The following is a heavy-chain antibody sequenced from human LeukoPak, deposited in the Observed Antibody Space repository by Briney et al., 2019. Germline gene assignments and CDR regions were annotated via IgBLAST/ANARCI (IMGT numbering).Heavy chain of an antibody. J-gene: IGHJ6*02. CDR2: IYHSGST. Sequence: TPETLSLTCAVSGGSISSSNWWSWVRQPPGKGLEWIGEIYHSGSTNYNPSLKSRVTISVDKSKNQFSLKLSSVTAADTAVYYCARDRVLAASPYGMDVWGQGTTVTVSS. D-gene: IGHD6-6*01. CDR1: GGSISSSNW. CDR3: ARDRVLAASPYGMDV. V-gene: IGHV4-4*03.